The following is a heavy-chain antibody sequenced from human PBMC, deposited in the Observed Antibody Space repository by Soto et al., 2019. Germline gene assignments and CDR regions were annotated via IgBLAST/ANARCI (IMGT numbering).Heavy chain of an antibody. D-gene: IGHD6-13*01. J-gene: IGHJ6*02. Sequence: QVQLVESGGGVVQPGRSLRLSCAASGFTFSSYAMHWVRQAPGKGLEWVAVISYDGSNKYYADSVKGRFTISRDNSKNTXYXXMNSLRAEDTAVYYCARDLGISVAAGYYYYYGMDVWGQGTTVTVSS. CDR3: ARDLGISVAAGYYYYYGMDV. CDR1: GFTFSSYA. V-gene: IGHV3-30-3*01. CDR2: ISYDGSNK.